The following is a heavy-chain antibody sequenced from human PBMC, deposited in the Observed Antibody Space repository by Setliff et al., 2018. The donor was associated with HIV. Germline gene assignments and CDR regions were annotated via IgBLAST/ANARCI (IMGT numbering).Heavy chain of an antibody. Sequence: ETLSLSCVASGFIFNNYVMSWVRQTPGKGLEWVSVISSSGGRTYHADSVKGRFTISRDNSKSTLYLQMNSLRAEDTAVYYCAKAARDYYDSSGYYIGIDYWGRGTLVTVSS. D-gene: IGHD3-22*01. CDR3: AKAARDYYDSSGYYIGIDY. V-gene: IGHV3-23*01. CDR2: ISSSGGRT. CDR1: GFIFNNYV. J-gene: IGHJ4*02.